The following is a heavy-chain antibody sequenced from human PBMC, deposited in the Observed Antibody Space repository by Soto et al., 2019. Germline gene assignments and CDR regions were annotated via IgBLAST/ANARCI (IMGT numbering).Heavy chain of an antibody. Sequence: QVQLQESGPGLVKPSQTLSLTCTVSGGSINSGDYYWSWIRQPPGKGLEWIGYIYYSGSTYYNPPHRXXFXILXATSKNHFFLNLSSVTAADTAVYYCARIGLTTALLWGQGTLVTVSS. CDR3: ARIGLTTALL. CDR1: GGSINSGDYY. J-gene: IGHJ4*02. CDR2: IYYSGST. D-gene: IGHD4-17*01. V-gene: IGHV4-30-4*01.